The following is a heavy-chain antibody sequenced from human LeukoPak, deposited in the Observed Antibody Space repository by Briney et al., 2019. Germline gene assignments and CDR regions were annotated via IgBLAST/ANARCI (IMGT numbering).Heavy chain of an antibody. CDR2: IYYSGNT. CDR1: GGSINSNNYY. V-gene: IGHV4-39*07. J-gene: IGHJ2*01. Sequence: PSETLSLTCTVSGGSINSNNYYWAWIRQSPGKGLEWIGSIYYSGNTYYKPSLKSRVTMSVDTSKNQFSLKLSSVTAADTAVYYCARVSSSWYQDWYFDLWGRGTLVTVSS. D-gene: IGHD6-13*01. CDR3: ARVSSSWYQDWYFDL.